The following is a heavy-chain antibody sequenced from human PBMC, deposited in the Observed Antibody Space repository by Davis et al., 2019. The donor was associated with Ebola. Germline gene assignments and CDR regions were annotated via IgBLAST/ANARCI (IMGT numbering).Heavy chain of an antibody. J-gene: IGHJ4*02. Sequence: AASVKVSCKGSGGALSSYSISWVRQAPGQGPEWMGGIIPILGTADYTQKFRGRVTITADKSTSTAYMELSSLRSEDTAVYYCVSHAWFGEDERWGQGTLVTVSS. V-gene: IGHV1-69*10. D-gene: IGHD3-10*01. CDR2: IIPILGTA. CDR3: VSHAWFGEDER. CDR1: GGALSSYS.